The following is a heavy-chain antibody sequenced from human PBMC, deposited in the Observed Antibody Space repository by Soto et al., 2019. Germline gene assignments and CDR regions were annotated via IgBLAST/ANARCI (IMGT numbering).Heavy chain of an antibody. Sequence: EVQLVESGGGLVKPGGSLRLSCAASGFTFSNAWMNWVRQAPGKGLEWVGRIKSKTDGGTTDYAAPVKGRFTISRDDSKNTLYLQINSLKTEDTAVYYCTTGELEPRGYFDYWGQGTLVTVSS. D-gene: IGHD1-1*01. J-gene: IGHJ4*02. CDR2: IKSKTDGGTT. CDR1: GFTFSNAW. V-gene: IGHV3-15*07. CDR3: TTGELEPRGYFDY.